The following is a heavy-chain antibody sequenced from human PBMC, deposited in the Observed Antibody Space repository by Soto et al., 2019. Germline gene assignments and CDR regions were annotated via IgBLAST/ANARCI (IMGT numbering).Heavy chain of an antibody. V-gene: IGHV3-7*04. CDR1: ESTVSRDW. CDR2: INQDGSEK. D-gene: IGHD1-26*01. Sequence: GGSLRLSCAIFESTVSRDWMNWVRQAPGKGLEWVAHINQDGSEKYYVDSVKGRFTISRDNAKKSLYLQMNSLRPADTAMYYCSGGVGDAFWGQGTLVTVSS. J-gene: IGHJ4*02. CDR3: SGGVGDAF.